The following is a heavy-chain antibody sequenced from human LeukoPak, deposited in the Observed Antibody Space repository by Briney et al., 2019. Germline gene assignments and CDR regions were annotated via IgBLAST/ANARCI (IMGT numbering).Heavy chain of an antibody. CDR1: GVSISSHY. CDR2: MYDSEST. Sequence: SETLTLTCTVSGVSISSHYWSWIRQPPGKGLEWIAYMYDSESTKDNPSLKSRITLSADTSKNQFSLRLSSATAADTAVYYCAAIKRGSIYGYFDFWGQGILVTVSS. J-gene: IGHJ4*02. D-gene: IGHD5-18*01. CDR3: AAIKRGSIYGYFDF. V-gene: IGHV4-59*11.